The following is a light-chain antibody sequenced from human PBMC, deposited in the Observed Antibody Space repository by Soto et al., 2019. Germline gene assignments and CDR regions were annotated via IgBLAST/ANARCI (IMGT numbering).Light chain of an antibody. CDR2: SNH. Sequence: QSVLTHPPSAYGTPGQRVTSSCSGSSSNIGSNTVNWYQQLPGTAPKLLIYSNHQRPSGVPDRFSGSKSGTSASLAISGLQSEDEADYYCASWDDSRNGVVFGGGTQLTVL. J-gene: IGLJ2*01. CDR3: ASWDDSRNGVV. V-gene: IGLV1-44*01. CDR1: SSNIGSNT.